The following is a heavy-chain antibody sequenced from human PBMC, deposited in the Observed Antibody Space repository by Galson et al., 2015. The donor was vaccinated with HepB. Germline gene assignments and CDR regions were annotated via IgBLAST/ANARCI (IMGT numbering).Heavy chain of an antibody. CDR2: INPSGGST. V-gene: IGHV1-46*01. D-gene: IGHD4-17*01. CDR3: ARDVIDETTVTTPFDP. J-gene: IGHJ5*02. Sequence: SVKVSCKASGYTFTSYYMHWVRQAPGQGLEWMGIINPSGGSTSYAQKFQGRVTMTRDTSTSTVYMELSSLRSEDTAVYYWARDVIDETTVTTPFDPWGQGTLVTVSS. CDR1: GYTFTSYY.